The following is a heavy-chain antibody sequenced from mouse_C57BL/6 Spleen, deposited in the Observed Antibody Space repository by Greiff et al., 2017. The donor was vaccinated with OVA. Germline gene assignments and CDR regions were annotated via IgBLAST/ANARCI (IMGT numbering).Heavy chain of an antibody. CDR2: IRSKRSNNAT. CDR3: VRVGAGTGFAY. Sequence: EVQLQESGGGLVQPKGSLKLSCAASGFTFNTYAMHWVRQAPGKGLEWVARIRSKRSNNATYYAVSVKDRFTISRDDSQSMRDLQMNNLKTEDTAMDYCVRVGAGTGFAYWGQGTLVTVSA. V-gene: IGHV10-3*01. CDR1: GFTFNTYA. J-gene: IGHJ3*01. D-gene: IGHD3-3*01.